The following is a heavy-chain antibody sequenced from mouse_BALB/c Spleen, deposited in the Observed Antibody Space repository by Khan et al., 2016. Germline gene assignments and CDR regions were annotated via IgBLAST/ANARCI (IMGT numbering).Heavy chain of an antibody. J-gene: IGHJ3*01. CDR2: ISSGGSYT. D-gene: IGHD1-1*01. V-gene: IGHV5-9*02. CDR3: ARRDYGSSYKGFAY. Sequence: EVELVESGGGLVKPGGSLKLSCAASGFAFSSYDMSWVRQTPEKRLEWVATISSGGSYTYYPDSVTGRFTISRDNARNTLYLQMSSLRSEDTALYYCARRDYGSSYKGFAYWGQGTLVTVSA. CDR1: GFAFSSYD.